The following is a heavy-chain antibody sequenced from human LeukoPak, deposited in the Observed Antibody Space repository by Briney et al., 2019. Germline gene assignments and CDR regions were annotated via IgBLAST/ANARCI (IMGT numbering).Heavy chain of an antibody. CDR3: ARGIESCGDYGY. J-gene: IGHJ4*02. CDR2: MYNSGST. Sequence: SETLSLTCTVSGCSISGSYWSWIRQPPGKGLEWIAYMYNSGSTNYNPSLKSRVTISIDTSKNQFSLKLSSLTAADTAIYYCARGIESCGDYGYWGQGILVTVSS. D-gene: IGHD4-17*01. V-gene: IGHV4-59*01. CDR1: GCSISGSY.